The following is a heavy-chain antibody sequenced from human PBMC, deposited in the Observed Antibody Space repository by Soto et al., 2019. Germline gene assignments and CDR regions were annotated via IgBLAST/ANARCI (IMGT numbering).Heavy chain of an antibody. J-gene: IGHJ4*02. V-gene: IGHV3-48*04. CDR1: GFNFSPST. CDR3: AREDFDY. CDR2: ISSSGSTI. Sequence: VQLVESGGSVVQVGRSLRLSCAASGFNFSPSTMHWVRQAPGKGLEWVSYISSSGSTIYYADSVKGRFTISGDNAKNSLYLQMNSLRAEDTAVYYCAREDFDYWGQGTLVTVSS.